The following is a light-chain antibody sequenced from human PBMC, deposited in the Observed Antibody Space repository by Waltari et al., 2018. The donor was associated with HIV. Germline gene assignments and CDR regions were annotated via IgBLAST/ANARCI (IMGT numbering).Light chain of an antibody. CDR2: GNN. Sequence: QSVLTQPPSVSGAPGQRVTFSCTGSSSNIGAGYDVHWYQQLPGTAPKLLLYGNNNRPSGVPDRFAGSKAGTSAFLAITGLQAEDEADYYCQSYDSSLSGSWVFGGGTKLTVL. V-gene: IGLV1-40*01. J-gene: IGLJ3*02. CDR3: QSYDSSLSGSWV. CDR1: SSNIGAGYD.